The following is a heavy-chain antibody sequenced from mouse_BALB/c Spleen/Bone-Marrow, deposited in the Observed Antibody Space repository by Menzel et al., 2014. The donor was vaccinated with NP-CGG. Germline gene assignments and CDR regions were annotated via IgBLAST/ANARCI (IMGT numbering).Heavy chain of an antibody. J-gene: IGHJ3*01. CDR2: IWAGGST. CDR3: ARDNGNFFAY. CDR1: GFSLTSYG. D-gene: IGHD2-1*01. V-gene: IGHV2-9*02. Sequence: VNLVESGPGLVAPSQSLSITCTVSGFSLTSYGVHWVRQPPGKGLEWLGVIWAGGSTNYNSALMSRLSISKDNSKSQVFLKMNSLQTDDTAMYYCARDNGNFFAYWGQGTLVTVSA.